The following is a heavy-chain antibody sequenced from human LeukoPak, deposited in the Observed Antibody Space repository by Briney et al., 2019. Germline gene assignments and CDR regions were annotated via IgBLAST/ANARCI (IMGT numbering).Heavy chain of an antibody. V-gene: IGHV3-21*01. D-gene: IGHD3-16*01. CDR1: GFTFSSYA. CDR3: ARERDYVWGSFDY. CDR2: ISSSSSYI. J-gene: IGHJ4*02. Sequence: GGSLRLSCAASGFTFSSYAMSWVRQAPGKGLEWVSSISSSSSYIYYADSVKGRFTISRDNAKNSLYLQMNSLRAEDTAVYYCARERDYVWGSFDYWGQGTLVTVSS.